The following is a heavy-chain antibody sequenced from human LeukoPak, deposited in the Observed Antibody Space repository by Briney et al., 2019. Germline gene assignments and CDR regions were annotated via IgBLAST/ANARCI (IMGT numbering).Heavy chain of an antibody. D-gene: IGHD3-10*01. J-gene: IGHJ4*02. V-gene: IGHV1-2*04. Sequence: ASVKVSCKASGGTFSSYAISWVRQAPGQGLEWMGWINPNSGGTNYAQKFQGWVTMTRDTSISTAYMELSRLRSDDTAVYYCARDRQLWFGELPPYYFDYWGQGTLVTVSS. CDR1: GGTFSSYA. CDR2: INPNSGGT. CDR3: ARDRQLWFGELPPYYFDY.